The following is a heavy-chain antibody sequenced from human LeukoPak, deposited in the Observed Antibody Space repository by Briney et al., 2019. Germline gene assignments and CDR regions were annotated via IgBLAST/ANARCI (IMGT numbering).Heavy chain of an antibody. Sequence: PSETLSLTCTVSGGSISHYLWSWIRQPPGKALEWIGYIYYSGSTNYNPSLKSRVTISVDTSKNQFSLKLNSVTAADTAVYYCAGGGDSGGYYYPMFDYWGQGTLVTVSS. V-gene: IGHV4-59*01. D-gene: IGHD3-22*01. CDR1: GGSISHYL. CDR2: IYYSGST. CDR3: AGGGDSGGYYYPMFDY. J-gene: IGHJ4*02.